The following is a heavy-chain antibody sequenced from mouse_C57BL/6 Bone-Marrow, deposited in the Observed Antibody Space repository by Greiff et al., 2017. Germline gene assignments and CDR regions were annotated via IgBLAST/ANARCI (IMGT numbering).Heavy chain of an antibody. CDR2: INPNNGGT. Sequence: VQLQQSGPELVKPGASVKISCKASGYTFTDYYMNWVKQSHGKSLEWIGDINPNNGGTSYNQKFKGKATLTVDKSSSTAYMELRSLTSEDSAVYYCARTTPWAMDYWGQGTSVTVSS. CDR1: GYTFTDYY. V-gene: IGHV1-26*01. CDR3: ARTTPWAMDY. J-gene: IGHJ4*01. D-gene: IGHD2-12*01.